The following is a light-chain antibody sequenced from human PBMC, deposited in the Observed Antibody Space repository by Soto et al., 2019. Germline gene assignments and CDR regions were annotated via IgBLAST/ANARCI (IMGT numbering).Light chain of an antibody. Sequence: QSVLTQPASVSGSPGQPITISCTGTSSDVGGYNYVSWYQQHTGKAPKLMIYEVSNRPAGVSNRFSGSKSGNTASLTLSGLQAEDEADYYCSSYTTSSTLVFGTGTKVTVL. J-gene: IGLJ1*01. V-gene: IGLV2-14*01. CDR2: EVS. CDR3: SSYTTSSTLV. CDR1: SSDVGGYNY.